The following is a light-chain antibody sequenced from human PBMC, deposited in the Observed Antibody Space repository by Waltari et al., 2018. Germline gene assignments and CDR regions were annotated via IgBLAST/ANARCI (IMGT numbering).Light chain of an antibody. V-gene: IGKV1-39*01. Sequence: DIQMTQSPSSLSASVGDRVTITCRASQSISSYLNWYQQKPGKAPKLLIYAASSLQSGVPSRFSGSGSGTDFTLTISXXXPXDFATYYXXXSYSXXWTFGQGTXVEXK. CDR1: QSISSY. CDR2: AAS. CDR3: XXSYSXXWT. J-gene: IGKJ1*01.